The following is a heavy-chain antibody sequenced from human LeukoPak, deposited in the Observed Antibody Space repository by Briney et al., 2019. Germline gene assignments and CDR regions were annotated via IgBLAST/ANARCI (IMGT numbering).Heavy chain of an antibody. CDR3: ARRTSMIVGPSWFDP. D-gene: IGHD3-22*01. CDR2: IYYSGST. V-gene: IGHV4-39*07. Sequence: PSETLSLTCTVSGGSISSSSYYWGWIRQPPGKGLEWIGSIYYSGSTNYNPSLKSRVTISVDTSKNQFSLKLSSVTAADTAVYYCARRTSMIVGPSWFDPWGQGTLVTVSS. CDR1: GGSISSSSYY. J-gene: IGHJ5*02.